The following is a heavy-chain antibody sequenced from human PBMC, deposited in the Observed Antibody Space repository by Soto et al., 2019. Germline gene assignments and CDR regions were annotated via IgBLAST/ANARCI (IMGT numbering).Heavy chain of an antibody. J-gene: IGHJ6*02. CDR2: MYPGDSDT. Sequence: PGESLKISCKASGYSFTDYWIGWVRQVPGKGLEWMGIMYPGDSDTRYSPSFQGQVTISADKSISIAYLQWSSLKASDTAMYYCARSRRGAYSSGWYSPSGYYNYGIDVWGQGTKVTVSS. CDR1: GYSFTDYW. D-gene: IGHD6-19*01. V-gene: IGHV5-51*01. CDR3: ARSRRGAYSSGWYSPSGYYNYGIDV.